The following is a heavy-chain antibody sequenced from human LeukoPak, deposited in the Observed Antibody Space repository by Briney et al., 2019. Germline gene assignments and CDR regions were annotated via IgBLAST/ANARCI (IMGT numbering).Heavy chain of an antibody. CDR2: IIPILGIA. CDR3: ASLGPSSGLWFGESEPN. Sequence: ASVKVSCKASGGTFSSYAISWVRQAPGQGLEWMGRIIPILGIANYAQKFQGRVTITADKSTSTAYMELSSLRSEDTAVYYCASLGPSSGLWFGESEPNWGRGTLVTVSS. J-gene: IGHJ4*02. V-gene: IGHV1-69*04. D-gene: IGHD3-10*01. CDR1: GGTFSSYA.